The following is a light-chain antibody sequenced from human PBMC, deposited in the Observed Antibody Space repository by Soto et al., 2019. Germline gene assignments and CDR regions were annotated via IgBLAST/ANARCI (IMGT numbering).Light chain of an antibody. J-gene: IGKJ3*01. CDR2: GVF. CDR1: QSLSNTF. CDR3: QKRSNWL. V-gene: IGKV3D-20*02. Sequence: NMLTQYTGTLSFSPEEIATLSCRASQSLSNTFLSWYQQKPGQAPRLLIYGVFSRATGIPDRFSGSGSGTDFTLTISGLEPEDFAVYYCQKRSNWLFGPGTKVDIK.